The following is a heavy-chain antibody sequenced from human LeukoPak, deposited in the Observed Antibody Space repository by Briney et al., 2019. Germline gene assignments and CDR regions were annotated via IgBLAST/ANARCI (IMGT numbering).Heavy chain of an antibody. J-gene: IGHJ4*02. CDR3: ARVWAPVVTANSDY. CDR2: ISSSSSYI. D-gene: IGHD2-21*02. V-gene: IGHV3-21*01. CDR1: GFTFSSYS. Sequence: GGSLRLSCAASGFTFSSYSMNWVRQAPGKGLEWVSSISSSSSYIYYADSVKGRFTISRDNAKNSLYLQMNSLRAEDTAVYYCARVWAPVVTANSDYWGQGTLVTVSS.